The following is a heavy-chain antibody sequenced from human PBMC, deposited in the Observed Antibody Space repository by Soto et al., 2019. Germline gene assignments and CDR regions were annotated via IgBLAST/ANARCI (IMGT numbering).Heavy chain of an antibody. CDR3: ARDRSIAVAGAPDYYYGMDV. CDR2: IIPIFGTA. CDR1: GGTCSIYA. V-gene: IGHV1-69*13. J-gene: IGHJ6*02. D-gene: IGHD6-19*01. Sequence: SVKVSCKASGGTCSIYAISCVLQSRLQWLDWMGGIIPIFGTANYAQKFQGRVTITADESTSTAYMELSSLRSEDTAVYYCARDRSIAVAGAPDYYYGMDVWGQGTTVTVSS.